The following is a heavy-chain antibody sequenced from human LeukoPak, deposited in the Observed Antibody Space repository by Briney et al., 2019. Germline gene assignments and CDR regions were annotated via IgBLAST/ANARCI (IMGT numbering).Heavy chain of an antibody. D-gene: IGHD2-2*01. CDR1: GGSITGTTEY. CDR3: XXHVGYCSTTRCYSFDY. V-gene: IGHV4-39*01. J-gene: IGHJ4*02. Sequence: PSETLSLTCTVSGGSITGTTEYWGWIRQPPGKGPEWLGSIYHGGTTFYNPSLRSRVTISLDKSKNQFSLRLSSVTAADTALYFCXXHVGYCSTTRCYSFDYWGQGSLVTVSS. CDR2: IYHGGTT.